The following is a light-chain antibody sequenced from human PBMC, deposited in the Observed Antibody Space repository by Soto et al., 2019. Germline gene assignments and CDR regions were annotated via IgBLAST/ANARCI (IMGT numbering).Light chain of an antibody. CDR1: SSDVGGYNC. Sequence: QSVLTQPASVSASPGRSITISCTGTSSDVGGYNCVSWYQQHPGKAPKLMIHEVSNRPSGVSNRFSGSKSGNTASLTISGLQAEDEADYYCSSYTSSSTRVFGTGTKVTVL. CDR3: SSYTSSSTRV. CDR2: EVS. J-gene: IGLJ1*01. V-gene: IGLV2-14*01.